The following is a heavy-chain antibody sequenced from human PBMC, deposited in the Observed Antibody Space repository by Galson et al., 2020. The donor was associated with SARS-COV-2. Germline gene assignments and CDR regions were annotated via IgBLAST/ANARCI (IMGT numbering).Heavy chain of an antibody. CDR2: ITSSGSTI. D-gene: IGHD1-7*01. J-gene: IGHJ4*02. CDR3: ARGNWNYGDTLGFDY. V-gene: IGHV3-11*01. CDR1: GFAFSAYY. Sequence: NSGGSLRLSCAASGFAFSAYYMSWIRQAPGKWLEWVSYITSSGSTIYYADSVKGRFTISRDNAKNSLYLQMNSLRAEDTAVYYCARGNWNYGDTLGFDYWGQGTLVTVSS.